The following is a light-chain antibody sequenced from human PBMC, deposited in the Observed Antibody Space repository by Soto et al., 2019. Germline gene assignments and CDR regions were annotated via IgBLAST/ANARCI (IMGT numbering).Light chain of an antibody. CDR2: DAS. CDR3: QQRYSTPRT. CDR1: QSISSY. Sequence: DIQMTQSPSSLSASVGDRVTITCRASQSISSYLNWYQQKPGKAPKLLIYDASSLQSGVPSRFSVSGSGTDFTLTISSLQPEDFATYFCQQRYSTPRTFGQGTKLEIK. V-gene: IGKV1-39*01. J-gene: IGKJ2*01.